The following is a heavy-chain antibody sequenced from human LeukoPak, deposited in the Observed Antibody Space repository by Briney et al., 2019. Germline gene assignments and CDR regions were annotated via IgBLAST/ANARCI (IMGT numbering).Heavy chain of an antibody. CDR3: AKLITTVTTKDY. J-gene: IGHJ4*02. CDR1: GGTFSSYA. Sequence: ASVKVSCKASGGTFSSYAISWVRQAPGQGLEWMGGIIPIFGTANYAQKFQGRVTITTDESTSTAYMELSSLRSEDTAVYYCAKLITTVTTKDYWGQGTLVTVSS. CDR2: IIPIFGTA. D-gene: IGHD4-17*01. V-gene: IGHV1-69*05.